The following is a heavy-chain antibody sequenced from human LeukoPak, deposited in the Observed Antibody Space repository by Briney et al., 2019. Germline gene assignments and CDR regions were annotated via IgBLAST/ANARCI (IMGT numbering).Heavy chain of an antibody. CDR1: GFTFSRYG. Sequence: PGTSLRLSCAASGFTFSRYGMHWVRQAPGKGLEWVAVIWSDGNNKEHGDSVKGRFTISRGNSKNTLYLQMNSLRAEDTAMYYCARDYCSSISCMDAWGQGTTVTAS. CDR2: IWSDGNNK. CDR3: ARDYCSSISCMDA. J-gene: IGHJ6*02. D-gene: IGHD2-2*01. V-gene: IGHV3-33*01.